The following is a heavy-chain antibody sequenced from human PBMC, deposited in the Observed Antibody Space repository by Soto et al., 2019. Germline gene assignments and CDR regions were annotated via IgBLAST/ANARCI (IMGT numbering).Heavy chain of an antibody. J-gene: IGHJ5*02. CDR2: IYYSGST. CDR1: GGSISSYY. V-gene: IGHV4-59*01. D-gene: IGHD3-3*01. CDR3: ARSYYDFWSAQSSWFNP. Sequence: PSETLSLTCTVSGGSISSYYWSWIRQPPGKGLEWIGYIYYSGSTNYTPSLKSRVTISVDTSKNQFSLNLSSVTAADTAVYYCARSYYDFWSAQSSWFNPWGQGTLPTVSS.